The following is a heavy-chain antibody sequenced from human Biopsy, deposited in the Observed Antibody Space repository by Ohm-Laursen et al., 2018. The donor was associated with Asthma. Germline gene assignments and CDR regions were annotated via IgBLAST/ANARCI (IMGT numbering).Heavy chain of an antibody. D-gene: IGHD3-16*01. CDR3: VRVWGGSAFDI. Sequence: SLRLSCAASGFTFDDYAMNWVRQAPGKGLEWVSGISWNSGSLEYADSVKGRFTVSRDNAKRTLYLQMNSLRAENTALYYCVRVWGGSAFDIWGQGTMVTVSS. CDR2: ISWNSGSL. V-gene: IGHV3-9*01. CDR1: GFTFDDYA. J-gene: IGHJ3*02.